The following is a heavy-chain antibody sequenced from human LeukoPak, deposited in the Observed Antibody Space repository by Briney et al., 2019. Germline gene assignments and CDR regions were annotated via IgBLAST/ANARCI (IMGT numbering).Heavy chain of an antibody. V-gene: IGHV3-43*02. D-gene: IGHD3-9*01. Sequence: GGSLRLSCAASGFTFENYVMVWVRQAPGKGLEWVSLISGDGDSTYYADSVKGRFTISRDNSENSLYLHMNSLRIEDTAFYYCGKAYYDILTGPFDPWGQGTLVTVSS. J-gene: IGHJ5*02. CDR1: GFTFENYV. CDR2: ISGDGDST. CDR3: GKAYYDILTGPFDP.